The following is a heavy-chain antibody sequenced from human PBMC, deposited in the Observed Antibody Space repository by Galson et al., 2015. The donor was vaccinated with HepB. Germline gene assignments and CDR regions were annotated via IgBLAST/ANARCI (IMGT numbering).Heavy chain of an antibody. Sequence: SLRLSCATAGFTFSRSALTWVRRAPGQGLECVSSINAAGDITFYADAVKGRFTISRHSSENKLYLQMNSLRAEDTAIYYCVRGDIMTGYSPFQYWGRGTLVSVSS. CDR3: VRGDIMTGYSPFQY. CDR2: INAAGDIT. V-gene: IGHV3-23*01. CDR1: GFTFSRSA. D-gene: IGHD3-9*01. J-gene: IGHJ4*02.